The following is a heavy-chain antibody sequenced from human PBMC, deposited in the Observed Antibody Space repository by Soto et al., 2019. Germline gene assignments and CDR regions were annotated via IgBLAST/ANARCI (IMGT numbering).Heavy chain of an antibody. CDR1: GGSISSSNW. J-gene: IGHJ4*02. CDR2: IYHSGST. Sequence: QVQLQESGPGLVKPSGTLSLTCAVSGGSISSSNWWSWVRQPPGKGLEWIGEIYHSGSTNYNPSRKMRATISVDNSKYQCSLKPCSVTAADTAVYYCASAEYYYGSGSYGLFDYWGQGTLVTVSS. V-gene: IGHV4-4*02. CDR3: ASAEYYYGSGSYGLFDY. D-gene: IGHD3-10*01.